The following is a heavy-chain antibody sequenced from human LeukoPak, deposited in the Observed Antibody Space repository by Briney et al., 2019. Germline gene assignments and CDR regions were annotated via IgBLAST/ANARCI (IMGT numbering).Heavy chain of an antibody. CDR2: IYPGDSDT. Sequence: GESLKISCKGSGYSFTSYWIAWVRQMPGKGLEWMGIIYPGDSDTRYSPSLQGQVTISADKSISTAYLQWSSLKASDTAMYYCARHVTAMALYYYGMDVWGQGTTVTVSS. J-gene: IGHJ6*02. CDR3: ARHVTAMALYYYGMDV. V-gene: IGHV5-51*01. D-gene: IGHD5-18*01. CDR1: GYSFTSYW.